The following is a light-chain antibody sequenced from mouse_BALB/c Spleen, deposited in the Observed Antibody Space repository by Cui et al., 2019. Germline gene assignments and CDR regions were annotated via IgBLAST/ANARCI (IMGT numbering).Light chain of an antibody. V-gene: IGKV4-69*01. J-gene: IGKJ1*01. CDR1: SSVSY. CDR3: HQRSNYPWT. CDR2: DTS. Sequence: QILLTQSPAIMSASPGERVTMTCSASSSVSYIHWYQQKPGSSPKPWIYDTSNLASGFPARFSGSGSGTSYSLIISSMEAEDAATYYCHQRSNYPWTFGGGTKLEIK.